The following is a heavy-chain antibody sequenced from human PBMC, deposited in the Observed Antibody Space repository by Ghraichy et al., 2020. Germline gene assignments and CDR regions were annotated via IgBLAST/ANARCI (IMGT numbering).Heavy chain of an antibody. CDR1: GESFSGYY. CDR3: ARDYDILTGEGNWFDP. V-gene: IGHV4-34*01. CDR2: INHSGNT. D-gene: IGHD3-9*01. J-gene: IGHJ5*02. Sequence: SETLSLTCAVYGESFSGYYWSWIRQSPGKGLEWIGEINHSGNTNYNPSLKSRVSISVDTSKNQFSVKLHSVTAADTAVYYCARDYDILTGEGNWFDPWGQGTLVTVFS.